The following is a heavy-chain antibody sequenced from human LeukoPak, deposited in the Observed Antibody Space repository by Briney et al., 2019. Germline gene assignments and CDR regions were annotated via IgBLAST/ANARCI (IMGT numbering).Heavy chain of an antibody. CDR2: IYPGDSDV. V-gene: IGHV5-51*01. CDR1: GYTSTSNW. CDR3: ARGGYTSGWYYFDY. D-gene: IGHD6-19*01. Sequence: GESLKISCKTSGYTSTSNWIGWVRQMPGKGLEWVGVIYPGDSDVRYSPSFRGQVTISADKSISTAYLQWTRLETSDTAIFYCARGGYTSGWYYFDYWAQGTLVTVSS. J-gene: IGHJ4*02.